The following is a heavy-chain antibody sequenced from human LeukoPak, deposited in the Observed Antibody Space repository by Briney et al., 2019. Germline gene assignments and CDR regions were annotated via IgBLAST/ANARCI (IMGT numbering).Heavy chain of an antibody. J-gene: IGHJ4*02. CDR2: IDPSDSYT. CDR3: ARHTTIFGVVIILDY. V-gene: IGHV5-10-1*01. Sequence: GESLKISCKGSGHIFTSYWISWVRQMPGEGLEWMGRIDPSDSYTNYSPSFQGHVTISADKSISTAYLQWSSLKASDTAMYYCARHTTIFGVVIILDYWGQGTLVTVSS. CDR1: GHIFTSYW. D-gene: IGHD3-3*01.